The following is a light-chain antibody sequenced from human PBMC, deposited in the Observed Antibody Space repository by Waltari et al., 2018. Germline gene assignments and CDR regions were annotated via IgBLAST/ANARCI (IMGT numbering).Light chain of an antibody. V-gene: IGLV3-21*01. CDR3: QVWDANTDPGV. CDR2: YDN. CDR1: NIESKS. J-gene: IGLJ1*01. Sequence: SYVLTQPPSVSVAPGETARITCGGNNIESKSVHWYRQRPGQAPVVVISYDNDRAAGIPERFSGSNSGNTATLTINRVEAGDEADYYCQVWDANTDPGVFGTGTEVTVL.